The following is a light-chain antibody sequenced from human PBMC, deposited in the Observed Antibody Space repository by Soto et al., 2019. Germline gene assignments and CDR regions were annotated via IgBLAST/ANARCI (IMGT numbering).Light chain of an antibody. CDR3: QHYSNWPPT. CDR2: YAS. CDR1: ESVHRN. J-gene: IGKJ3*01. V-gene: IGKV3-15*01. Sequence: EVVMTQSPATQSVSPGERVALSCRASESVHRNLAWYQQKPGQGPSLLIYYASTRATGVPDRFTGSGSGTEFTLTLSSLQSEDFGVYHCQHYSNWPPTFGPGTKVEIK.